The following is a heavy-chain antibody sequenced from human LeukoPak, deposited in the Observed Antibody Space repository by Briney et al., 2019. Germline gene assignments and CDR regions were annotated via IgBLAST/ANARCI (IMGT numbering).Heavy chain of an antibody. CDR3: AIQTGGYYYYYMDV. CDR2: IYTSGST. V-gene: IGHV4-61*02. Sequence: SETLSLTCTVSGGSISSGSYYWSWIRQPAGKGLEWIGRIYTSGSTNYNPSLKSRVTISVDTSKNQFSLKLSSVTAADTAVYYYAIQTGGYYYYYMDVWGKGTTVTISS. CDR1: GGSISSGSYY. D-gene: IGHD7-27*01. J-gene: IGHJ6*03.